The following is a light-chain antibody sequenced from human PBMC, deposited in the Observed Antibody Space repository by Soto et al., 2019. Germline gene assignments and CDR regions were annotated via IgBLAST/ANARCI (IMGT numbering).Light chain of an antibody. CDR2: GNS. CDR3: QSYDSSLSGVV. V-gene: IGLV1-40*01. CDR1: SSNIGAGYD. Sequence: QSVLTQPPSASGTPGQKVFISCTGSSSNIGAGYDVHWYQQLPGTAPKLLIYGNSNRPSGVPDRFSGSKSGTSASLAITGLQAEDEADYYCQSYDSSLSGVVFGGGTKVTVL. J-gene: IGLJ2*01.